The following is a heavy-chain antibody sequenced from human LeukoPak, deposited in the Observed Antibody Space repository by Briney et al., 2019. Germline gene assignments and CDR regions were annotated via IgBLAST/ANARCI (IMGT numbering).Heavy chain of an antibody. Sequence: SETLSLTCTVSDGSISSYYWSWIRQPPGKGLEWIGYIYYSGSTYYNPSLKSRVTISVDTSKNQFSLKLSSVTAADTAVYYCARVLDYYVSGTYGFDYWGQGTLVTVSS. CDR1: DGSISSYY. CDR3: ARVLDYYVSGTYGFDY. J-gene: IGHJ4*02. V-gene: IGHV4-59*08. CDR2: IYYSGST. D-gene: IGHD3-10*01.